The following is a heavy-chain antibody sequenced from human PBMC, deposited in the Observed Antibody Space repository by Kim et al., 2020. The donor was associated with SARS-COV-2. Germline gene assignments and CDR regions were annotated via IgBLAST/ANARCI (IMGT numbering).Heavy chain of an antibody. Sequence: TPSLKSRVTISVDTSKNQFSLKLSSVTAADTAVYFCARATRGYSYGYVYWGQGTLVTVSS. V-gene: IGHV4-30-2*05. D-gene: IGHD5-18*01. J-gene: IGHJ4*02. CDR3: ARATRGYSYGYVY.